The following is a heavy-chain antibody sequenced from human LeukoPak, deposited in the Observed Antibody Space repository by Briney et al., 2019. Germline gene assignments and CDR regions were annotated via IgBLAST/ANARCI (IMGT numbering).Heavy chain of an antibody. Sequence: GESLKISCKSSGYRFTSYWIAWVRQMPGKGLEWMGIFYPGASDTRYSPSFEGQVTFSADKSISTAYLQWSSLKASDTAIYYCARQAYCGGDCYFNYGLDVWGQGTTVTVSS. D-gene: IGHD2-21*02. CDR2: FYPGASDT. CDR1: GYRFTSYW. J-gene: IGHJ6*02. V-gene: IGHV5-51*01. CDR3: ARQAYCGGDCYFNYGLDV.